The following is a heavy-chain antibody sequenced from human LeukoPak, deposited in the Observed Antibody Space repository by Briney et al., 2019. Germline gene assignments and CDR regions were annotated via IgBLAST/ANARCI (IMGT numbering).Heavy chain of an antibody. J-gene: IGHJ4*02. CDR2: IYYSGST. Sequence: SETLSLTCTVSDGSISSSSYYWGWIRQSPRKGLEWIGTIYYSGSTYYNPSLKSRVTISVDTSKNQLSLKVSSVTAADTAVYYCARGPYQLILVSPVDYWGQGTLVTVSS. D-gene: IGHD2-2*01. CDR1: DGSISSSSYY. CDR3: ARGPYQLILVSPVDY. V-gene: IGHV4-39*07.